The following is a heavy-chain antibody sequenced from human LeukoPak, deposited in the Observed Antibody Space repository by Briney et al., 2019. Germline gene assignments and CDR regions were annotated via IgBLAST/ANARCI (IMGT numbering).Heavy chain of an antibody. CDR2: ISSSSSSYI. V-gene: IGHV3-21*01. Sequence: GRSLRLSCAASGFTFSSYSMNWVRQAPGKGLEWVSSISSSSSSYIYYADSVKGRFTISRDNAKNSLYLQMNSLRAEETAVYYWAGNLGGNYGGGGAFDIWGQGTMVTVSS. CDR3: AGNLGGNYGGGGAFDI. CDR1: GFTFSSYS. J-gene: IGHJ3*02. D-gene: IGHD1-7*01.